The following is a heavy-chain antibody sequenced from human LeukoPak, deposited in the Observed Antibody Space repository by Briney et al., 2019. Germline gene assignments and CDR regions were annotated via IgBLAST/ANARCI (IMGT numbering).Heavy chain of an antibody. CDR3: ARDQDYYGSGSYGPDH. J-gene: IGHJ5*02. V-gene: IGHV3-21*04. CDR2: ISSSSSYI. D-gene: IGHD3-10*01. Sequence: PGGSLRLSCAASGFTFSSYSMNWVRQAPGKGLEWVSSISSSSSYIYYADSVKGRFTISRDNAKNSLYLQMNSLRAADTAVYYCARDQDYYGSGSYGPDHWGQGILVTVSS. CDR1: GFTFSSYS.